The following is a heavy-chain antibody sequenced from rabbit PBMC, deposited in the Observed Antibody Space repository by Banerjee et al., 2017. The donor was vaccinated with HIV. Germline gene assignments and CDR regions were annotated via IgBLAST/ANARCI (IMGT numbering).Heavy chain of an antibody. V-gene: IGHV1S40*01. CDR3: ARKGGSFYL. Sequence: QSLEESGGDLVKPGASLTLICTASGFTISSSYYMCWVRQAPGKGLEWIACIYGGSSDDIHYASWAKGRFTISKTSSTTVTLQMTSLTAADTAAYFCARKGGSFYLWGPGTLVTVS. D-gene: IGHD4-2*01. J-gene: IGHJ4*01. CDR1: GFTISSSYY. CDR2: IYGGSSDDI.